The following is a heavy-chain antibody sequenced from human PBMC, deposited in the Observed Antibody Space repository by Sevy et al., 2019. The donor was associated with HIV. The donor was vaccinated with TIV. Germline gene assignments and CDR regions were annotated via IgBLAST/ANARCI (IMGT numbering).Heavy chain of an antibody. CDR1: GFTFSSYA. J-gene: IGHJ6*02. CDR3: VKGAYDFWGLERHFYLGLHV. D-gene: IGHD3-3*01. CDR2: INVRGVST. Sequence: GGSLRLSCTASGFTFSSYAMTWVRQAPGKGLEWVSVINVRGVSTYYANSVKGRFTISRDNSKNTLYLQMDSLRGEDTDVYYCVKGAYDFWGLERHFYLGLHVWGQGTTVTVSS. V-gene: IGHV3-23*01.